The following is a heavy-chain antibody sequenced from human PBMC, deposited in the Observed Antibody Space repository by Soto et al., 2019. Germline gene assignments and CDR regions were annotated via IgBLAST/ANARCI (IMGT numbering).Heavy chain of an antibody. V-gene: IGHV4-30-4*01. CDR3: ARDLMKDTSLVGDYYYGMDV. D-gene: IGHD3-16*01. Sequence: SETLSLTCSVSGDSISSSDYFWTWIRQPPGKGLEWIGYISYSGSTYYNSSLKSQLTISVDTSKNQFSLRLSSVTAADTAVYFCARDLMKDTSLVGDYYYGMDVWGRGTTVTVSS. J-gene: IGHJ6*02. CDR1: GDSISSSDYF. CDR2: ISYSGST.